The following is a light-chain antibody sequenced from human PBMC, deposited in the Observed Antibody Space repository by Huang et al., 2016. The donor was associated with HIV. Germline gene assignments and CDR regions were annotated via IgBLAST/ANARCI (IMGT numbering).Light chain of an antibody. V-gene: IGKV3-11*01. CDR1: QSVGNY. J-gene: IGKJ4*01. Sequence: IVLTQSPATLSWYPGERVTLSCRASQSVGNYIAWYQQHPAQSPKLLIYDTSNTATGTPFRFSGSGSGTDFTLTISSLESEDFAVYYCQQRSSGVTFGGGTKVQVK. CDR3: QQRSSGVT. CDR2: DTS.